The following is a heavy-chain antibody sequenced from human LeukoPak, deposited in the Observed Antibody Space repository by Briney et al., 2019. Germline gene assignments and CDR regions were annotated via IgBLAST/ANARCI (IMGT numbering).Heavy chain of an antibody. CDR1: GGSIRNYF. Sequence: SETLSLICTVYGGSIRNYFWSWIRQPAGKGLEWIGHIYTSGSTNYNPSLKSRVTMSVNTSKNQFSLKMSSVTAADTAVYYCARSHPSTYYGDYFDYWGQGTLVTVSS. J-gene: IGHJ4*02. CDR3: ARSHPSTYYGDYFDY. CDR2: IYTSGST. D-gene: IGHD4-17*01. V-gene: IGHV4-4*07.